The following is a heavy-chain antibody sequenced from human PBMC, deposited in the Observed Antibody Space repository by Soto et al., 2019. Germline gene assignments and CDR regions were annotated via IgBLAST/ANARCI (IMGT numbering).Heavy chain of an antibody. CDR2: ISGSGGST. D-gene: IGHD2-2*02. V-gene: IGHV3-23*01. J-gene: IGHJ4*02. CDR1: GFTFSSYA. CDR3: AKDAIRIVVVPAAIWGGFFDY. Sequence: EVQLLESGGGLVQPGGSLRLSCAASGFTFSSYAMSWVRQAPGKGLEWVSAISGSGGSTYYADSVKGRFTISRDNSKKTLYLQMNSLRAEDTDVYYCAKDAIRIVVVPAAIWGGFFDYWGQGTLVTVSS.